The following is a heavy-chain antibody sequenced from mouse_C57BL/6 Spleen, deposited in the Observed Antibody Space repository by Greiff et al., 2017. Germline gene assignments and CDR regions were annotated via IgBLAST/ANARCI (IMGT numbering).Heavy chain of an antibody. CDR2: IDPSDSYT. J-gene: IGHJ3*01. CDR1: GYTFTSYW. CDR3: ARGLDGWGFAY. Sequence: QVQLQQPGAELVRPGTSVKLSCKASGYTFTSYWMHWVKQRPGQGLEWIGVIDPSDSYTNYNQKFKGKATLTVDTSSSTAYMQLSSLTSEDSAVYYCARGLDGWGFAYWGQGTLVTVSA. D-gene: IGHD1-1*02. V-gene: IGHV1-59*01.